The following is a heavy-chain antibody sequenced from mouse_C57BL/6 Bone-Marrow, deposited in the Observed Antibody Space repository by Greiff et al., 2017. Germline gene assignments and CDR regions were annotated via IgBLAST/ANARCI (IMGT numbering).Heavy chain of an antibody. V-gene: IGHV5-6*02. CDR2: ISSGGSYT. Sequence: EVMLVESGGDLVKPGGSLKLSCAASGFTFSSYGMSWVRQTPDKRLEWVATISSGGSYTYYPDSVKGRFTISRDNAKNTLYLQMSSLKSEDTDMYYCARRDYYGSSYAYWGQGTLVTVSA. D-gene: IGHD1-1*01. J-gene: IGHJ3*01. CDR1: GFTFSSYG. CDR3: ARRDYYGSSYAY.